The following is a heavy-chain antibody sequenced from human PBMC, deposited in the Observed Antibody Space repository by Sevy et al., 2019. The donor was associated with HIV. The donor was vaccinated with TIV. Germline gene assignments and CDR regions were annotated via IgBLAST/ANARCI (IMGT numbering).Heavy chain of an antibody. D-gene: IGHD1-26*01. J-gene: IGHJ1*01. CDR2: ISTFNGDT. V-gene: IGHV1-18*01. Sequence: GSVKVSCKTSGYRFMSYGISWVRQAPGQGLEWMGWISTFNGDTNAAPKLQGRVTMTTDTSTSTGYMELRSLRSDDTAVYYCARAPSGSQGPGQYFHYWGQGTLVTVSS. CDR1: GYRFMSYG. CDR3: ARAPSGSQGPGQYFHY.